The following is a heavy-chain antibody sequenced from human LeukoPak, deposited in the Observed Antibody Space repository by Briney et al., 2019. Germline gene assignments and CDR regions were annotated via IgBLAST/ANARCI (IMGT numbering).Heavy chain of an antibody. Sequence: ASVKVSCKASGYTFTSYGISWVRQAPGQGLEWMGWNSAYNGKTNYAQKLQGRVTMTTDTSTSTAYMELRSLRSADTGVYYCARYLRSLSWYFDLWGRGSLVTVYS. V-gene: IGHV1-18*04. CDR3: ARYLRSLSWYFDL. D-gene: IGHD4-17*01. CDR2: NSAYNGKT. J-gene: IGHJ2*01. CDR1: GYTFTSYG.